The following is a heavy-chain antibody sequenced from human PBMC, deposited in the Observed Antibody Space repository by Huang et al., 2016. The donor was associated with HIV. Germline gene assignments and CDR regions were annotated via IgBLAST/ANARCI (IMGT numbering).Heavy chain of an antibody. CDR1: GYTFTDYF. CDR2: INPLSGVT. CDR3: ARTPYSGSHPDY. J-gene: IGHJ4*02. Sequence: QVQLVQPGAEVKKPGASVKVSCRTSGYTFTDYFVHWVRQAPGQGLQWMGSINPLSGVTNYAQKFQGRVTMNRDTSIRTVYMELNRLRSDDTALYYCARTPYSGSHPDYWGQGTLVTVSS. V-gene: IGHV1-2*02. D-gene: IGHD2-15*01.